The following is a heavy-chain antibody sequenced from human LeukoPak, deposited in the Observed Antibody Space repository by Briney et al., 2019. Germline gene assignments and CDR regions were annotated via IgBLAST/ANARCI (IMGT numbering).Heavy chain of an antibody. CDR3: ARGYGWGHPPSMTDMDV. D-gene: IGHD3-3*02. V-gene: IGHV3-21*01. CDR2: ISSSSSYI. Sequence: PGGSLRLSCAASGFTFSSYSMNWVRQAPGKGLEWVSSISSSSSYIYYADSVKGRFTISRDNAKNSLYLQMNSLRAEDTAVYYCARGYGWGHPPSMTDMDVWGQGTTVTVSS. J-gene: IGHJ6*02. CDR1: GFTFSSYS.